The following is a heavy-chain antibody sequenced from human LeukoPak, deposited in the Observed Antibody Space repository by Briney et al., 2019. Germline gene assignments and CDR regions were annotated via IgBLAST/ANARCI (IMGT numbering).Heavy chain of an antibody. D-gene: IGHD2-15*01. Sequence: PGGSLRLSCAASRFTFSCYFMSWVRQAPGKGLEWVSVISGSGGTTYYAVSVKGRFTISRDNSKNTLYPQMNSLRAEDTAVYYCAKDLSSSVGGATFDYWGQGTLVTVSS. V-gene: IGHV3-23*01. J-gene: IGHJ4*02. CDR3: AKDLSSSVGGATFDY. CDR2: ISGSGGTT. CDR1: RFTFSCYF.